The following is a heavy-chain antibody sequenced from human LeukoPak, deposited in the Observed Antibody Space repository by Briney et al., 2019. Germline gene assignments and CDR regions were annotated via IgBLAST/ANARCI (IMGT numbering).Heavy chain of an antibody. CDR3: VKGRISEDGLDF. D-gene: IGHD6-13*01. CDR1: GFTLSSYA. CDR2: ISSDGTNQ. V-gene: IGHV3-30*04. J-gene: IGHJ4*02. Sequence: GGSLRLSCVVSGFTLSSYAMHWVRQAPGKGLEWVTVISSDGTNQHYADSVKGRFTISRDNSKNTLYLQMNSLRAEDTAVYYCVKGRISEDGLDFWGQGTLVTVSS.